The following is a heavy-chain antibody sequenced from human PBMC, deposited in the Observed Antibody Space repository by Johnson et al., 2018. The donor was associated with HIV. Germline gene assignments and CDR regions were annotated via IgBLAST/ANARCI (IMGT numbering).Heavy chain of an antibody. V-gene: IGHV3-30*04. D-gene: IGHD6-25*01. J-gene: IGHJ3*02. CDR3: ARVKTPAGPRGPGAFDI. CDR1: GFTFSSYA. CDR2: ISYDGSNK. Sequence: QLVESGGGVVQPGRSLRLSCAASGFTFSSYAMHWVRQAPGKGLEWVAVISYDGSNKYYADSVKGRFTISRDNSKNTLYLQMNSLRAEDTAVYYCARVKTPAGPRGPGAFDIWGQGTMVTVSS.